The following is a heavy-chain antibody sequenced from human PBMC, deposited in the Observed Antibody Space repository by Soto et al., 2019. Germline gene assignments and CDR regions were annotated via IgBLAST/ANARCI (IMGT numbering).Heavy chain of an antibody. Sequence: PSETLSLTCTVSGGSISSGAYYWGWIRQHPGKGLEWIGYISHRGTAYYTPSLKSRVSLSVDPSKSQFSLNVTSLTAADAAVYYCARVSATGTRWFDPWGPGTRVTVSS. CDR3: ARVSATGTRWFDP. CDR1: GGSISSGAYY. V-gene: IGHV4-31*03. D-gene: IGHD6-13*01. CDR2: ISHRGTA. J-gene: IGHJ5*02.